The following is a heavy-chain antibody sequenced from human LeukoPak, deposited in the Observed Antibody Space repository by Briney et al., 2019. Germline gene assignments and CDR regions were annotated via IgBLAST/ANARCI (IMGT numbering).Heavy chain of an antibody. CDR3: ANFVDTSMGGNDY. CDR1: GFTFSSHA. Sequence: TRGSLRLSCAASGFTFSSHAMSWVRQAPGKGLEWVSAISADSYYTYYADSVQGRFTISRDNSKNTLYLQMNSLRAEDTALYYCANFVDTSMGGNDYWGQGTLVTVSS. CDR2: ISADSYYT. D-gene: IGHD5-18*01. J-gene: IGHJ4*02. V-gene: IGHV3-23*01.